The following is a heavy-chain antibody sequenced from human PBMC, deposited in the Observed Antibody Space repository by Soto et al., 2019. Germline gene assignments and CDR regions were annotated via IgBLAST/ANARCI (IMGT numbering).Heavy chain of an antibody. V-gene: IGHV3-23*01. CDR1: GFTFSNYA. J-gene: IGHJ6*02. Sequence: EVQLLESGGGLVQPGGSLRLSCATSGFTFSNYAMTWVRQAPGEGLEWVSTISGGTTYYADSVKGRFTISRDNPKKTLELQMNSLRAEDTAVYYCVKDWSGDKCPCLDVWGQGTTVIVSS. D-gene: IGHD3-3*01. CDR2: ISGGTT. CDR3: VKDWSGDKCPCLDV.